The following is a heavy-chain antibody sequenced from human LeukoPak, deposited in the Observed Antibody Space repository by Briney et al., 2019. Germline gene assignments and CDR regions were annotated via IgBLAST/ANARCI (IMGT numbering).Heavy chain of an antibody. V-gene: IGHV3-11*01. CDR3: ARDWDYYDSSGYYDY. J-gene: IGHJ4*02. CDR2: ISSSGSTI. CDR1: GFTFSDYY. D-gene: IGHD3-22*01. Sequence: GGSLRLSCAASGFTFSDYYMSWIRQAPGKGLEWVSYISSSGSTIYYADPVKGRFTISRDNAKNSLYLQMNSLRAEDTAVYYCARDWDYYDSSGYYDYWGQGTLVTVSS.